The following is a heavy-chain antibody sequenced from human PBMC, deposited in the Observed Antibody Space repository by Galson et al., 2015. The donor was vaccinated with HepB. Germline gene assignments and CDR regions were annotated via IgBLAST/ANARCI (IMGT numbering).Heavy chain of an antibody. Sequence: SLRLSCAASGFTFSSYAMHWVRQAPGKGLERVAVISYDGSNKYYADSVKGRFTISRDNSKNTLYLQMNSLRAEDTAVYYCASGPPTVCSGGSCYSESLVDYWGQGTLVTVSS. CDR3: ASGPPTVCSGGSCYSESLVDY. V-gene: IGHV3-30-3*01. CDR2: ISYDGSNK. J-gene: IGHJ4*02. CDR1: GFTFSSYA. D-gene: IGHD2-15*01.